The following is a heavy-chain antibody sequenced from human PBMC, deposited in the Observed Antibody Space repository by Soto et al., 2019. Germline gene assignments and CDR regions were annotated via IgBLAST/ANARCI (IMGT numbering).Heavy chain of an antibody. D-gene: IGHD6-6*01. V-gene: IGHV3-53*01. J-gene: IGHJ6*02. CDR2: IYSGGGT. Sequence: EVQLVESGGGLIQPGGSLRLSCAASGFTVSSNYMSWVRQAPGKGLEWVSVIYSGGGTYYADSVKGRFTISRDNSKNTLYLQMNSLRAADTAVYYCTGDSSSSPYYYGMDVWGQGTTVSVSS. CDR3: TGDSSSSPYYYGMDV. CDR1: GFTVSSNY.